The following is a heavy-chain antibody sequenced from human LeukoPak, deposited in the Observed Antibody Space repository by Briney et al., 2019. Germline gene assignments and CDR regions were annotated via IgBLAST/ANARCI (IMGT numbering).Heavy chain of an antibody. CDR1: GFTFSSYS. CDR3: ARDLWTSPDTYYDSSGYYPDY. V-gene: IGHV3-21*01. D-gene: IGHD3-22*01. J-gene: IGHJ4*02. CDR2: ISSSGSYI. Sequence: GGSLRLSCAASGFTFSSYSMNWVRQAPGKGLEWVSSISSSGSYIYYADSVKGRFTISRDNAKNSLYLQMNSLRAEDTAVYYCARDLWTSPDTYYDSSGYYPDYWGQGTLVTVSS.